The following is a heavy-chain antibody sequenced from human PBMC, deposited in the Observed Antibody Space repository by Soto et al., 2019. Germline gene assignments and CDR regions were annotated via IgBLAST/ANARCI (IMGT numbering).Heavy chain of an antibody. D-gene: IGHD3-10*01. V-gene: IGHV3-48*01. CDR3: ARGGDGSGMFSNYYYYGMDV. Sequence: GGSLRLSCAASGFTFSSYSMNWVRQAPGKGLEWVSYISSSSSTIYYADSVKGRFTISRDNAKNSLYLQMNSLRSEDTAVYYCARGGDGSGMFSNYYYYGMDVWGQGTTVTVSS. J-gene: IGHJ6*02. CDR1: GFTFSSYS. CDR2: ISSSSSTI.